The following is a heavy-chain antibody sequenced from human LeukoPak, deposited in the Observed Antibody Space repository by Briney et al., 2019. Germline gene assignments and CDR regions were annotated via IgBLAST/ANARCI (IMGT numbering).Heavy chain of an antibody. CDR3: ARGGSYGDY. D-gene: IGHD3-16*01. CDR2: VNPDGSST. Sequence: GGSLRLSCAASGFTFTRYWMQLVRPAPGKGLVWVSRVNPDGSSTIYGDSVKGRFTSSRDNAKNTLYLQMNSLRAEDTAVYYCARGGSYGDYWGQGILVTVSS. J-gene: IGHJ4*02. CDR1: GFTFTRYW. V-gene: IGHV3-74*01.